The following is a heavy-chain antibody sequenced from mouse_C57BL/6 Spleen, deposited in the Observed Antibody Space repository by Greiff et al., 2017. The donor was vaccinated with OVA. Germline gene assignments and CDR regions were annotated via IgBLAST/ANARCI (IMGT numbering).Heavy chain of an antibody. CDR3: ARTHGYDVGAWFAY. CDR2: INPNNGGT. CDR1: GYTFTDYY. V-gene: IGHV1-26*01. D-gene: IGHD2-2*01. J-gene: IGHJ3*01. Sequence: VQLQQSGPELVKPGASVKISCKASGYTFTDYYMNWVKQSHGKSLEWIGDINPNNGGTSYNQKFKGKATLTVDKSSSTAYMELRSLTSEDSAVYYCARTHGYDVGAWFAYWGQGPLVTVSA.